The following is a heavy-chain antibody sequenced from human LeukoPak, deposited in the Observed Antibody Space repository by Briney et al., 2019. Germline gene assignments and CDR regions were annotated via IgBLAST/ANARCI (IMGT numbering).Heavy chain of an antibody. CDR2: INPSGGST. CDR3: ARRLGYGLLLNWFDP. Sequence: ASVKVSCKASGYTFTSYYMHWVRQAPGQGLEWMGIINPSGGSTSYAQKFQGRVTMTRDTSTSTVYMELSSLRSEDTAVYYCARRLGYGLLLNWFDPWGQGTLVTVSS. D-gene: IGHD5-24*01. J-gene: IGHJ5*02. V-gene: IGHV1-46*01. CDR1: GYTFTSYY.